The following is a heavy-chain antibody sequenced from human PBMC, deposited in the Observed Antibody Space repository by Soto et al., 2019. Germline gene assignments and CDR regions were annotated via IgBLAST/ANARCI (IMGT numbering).Heavy chain of an antibody. CDR1: GCTFSSYA. J-gene: IGHJ4*02. CDR2: ISYDGSNK. V-gene: IGHV3-30-3*01. Sequence: QVQLVESGGGVVQPGRSLRLSCAASGCTFSSYAMHWVRQAPGKGLEWVAVISYDGSNKYYADSVKGRFTISRDNSKNTLYLQMNSLRAEDTAVYYCARDDYYGSWSYYGTFDYWGQGTLVTVSS. CDR3: ARDDYYGSWSYYGTFDY. D-gene: IGHD3-10*01.